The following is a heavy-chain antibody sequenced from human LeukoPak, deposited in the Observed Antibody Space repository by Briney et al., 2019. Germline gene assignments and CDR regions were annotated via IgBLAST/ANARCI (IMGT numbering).Heavy chain of an antibody. CDR3: AKKYYDFWSGYYFFDY. CDR2: ISGRGDST. D-gene: IGHD3-3*01. J-gene: IGHJ4*02. V-gene: IGHV3-23*01. Sequence: PGGSLRLSCAASGFTFSDYYMSWIRQAPGKGLEWVSVISGRGDSTYYAESVKGRFTISRDNSKNTLHLQMNSLRAEDTAVYYCAKKYYDFWSGYYFFDYWGQGTLVTVSS. CDR1: GFTFSDYY.